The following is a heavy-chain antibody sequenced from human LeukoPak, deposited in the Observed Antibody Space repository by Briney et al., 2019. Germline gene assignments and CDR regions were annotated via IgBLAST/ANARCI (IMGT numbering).Heavy chain of an antibody. J-gene: IGHJ4*02. CDR3: ARGPYYDFWSGYSTYGGTDY. V-gene: IGHV3-30*04. Sequence: GRSLRLSCAASGFTFSSYAMHWVRQAPGKGLEWVAVISYDGSNKYYADSVKGRFTISRDNSKNTLYLQMNSLRAEDTAVYYCARGPYYDFWSGYSTYGGTDYWGQGTLVTVSS. D-gene: IGHD3-3*01. CDR2: ISYDGSNK. CDR1: GFTFSSYA.